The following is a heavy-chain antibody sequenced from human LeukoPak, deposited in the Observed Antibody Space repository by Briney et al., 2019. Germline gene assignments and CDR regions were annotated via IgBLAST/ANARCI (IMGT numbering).Heavy chain of an antibody. CDR2: ISYDGSNK. V-gene: IGHV3-30*04. CDR1: GFTFSSYA. D-gene: IGHD2-15*01. CDR3: ASDLFCSGGSCPYYFDY. J-gene: IGHJ4*02. Sequence: GGSLRLSCAASGFTFSSYAMHWVRQAPGKGLEWVAVISYDGSNKYYADSVKGRFTISRDNSKNTLYLQMNSLRAEDTAVYYCASDLFCSGGSCPYYFDYWRQGTLVTVSS.